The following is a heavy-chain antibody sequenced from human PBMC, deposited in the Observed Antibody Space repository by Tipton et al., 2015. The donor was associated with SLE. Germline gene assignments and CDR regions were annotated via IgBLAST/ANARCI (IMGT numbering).Heavy chain of an antibody. J-gene: IGHJ4*02. Sequence: LRLSCTVSGGSISSSSYYWGWIRQPPGKGLEWIGSIYYSGSTYYNPSLKSRVTISVDTSKNQFSLKLSSVTAADTAVYYCARRYSSSWYERGLDYWGQGTLVTVSS. V-gene: IGHV4-39*07. CDR3: ARRYSSSWYERGLDY. CDR1: GGSISSSSYY. D-gene: IGHD6-13*01. CDR2: IYYSGST.